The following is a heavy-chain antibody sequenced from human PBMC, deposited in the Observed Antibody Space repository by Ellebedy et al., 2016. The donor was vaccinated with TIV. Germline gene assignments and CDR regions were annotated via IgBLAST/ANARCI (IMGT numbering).Heavy chain of an antibody. CDR1: GFTFSASG. CDR2: ISSGGIT. D-gene: IGHD3-22*01. CDR3: MVFERSGSFDY. J-gene: IGHJ4*02. Sequence: GESLKISCAASGFTFSASGMTWARQAPGKGLEWVSGISSGGITYYADSVRGRFTISRDNSKNTLYLQMNSLKTEDTAMYFCMVFERSGSFDYWGQGTLVVVSS. V-gene: IGHV3-23*01.